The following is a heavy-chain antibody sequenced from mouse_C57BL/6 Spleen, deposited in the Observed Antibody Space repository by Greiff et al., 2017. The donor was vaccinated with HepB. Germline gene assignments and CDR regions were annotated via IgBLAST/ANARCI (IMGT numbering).Heavy chain of an antibody. Sequence: EVKLVESGGGLVQPKGSLKLSCAASGFSFNTYAMNWVRQAPGKGLEWVARIRSKSNNYATYYADSVKDRFTISRDDSESMLYLQMNNLKTEDTAMYYCVRVYDSGYFDVWGTGTTVTVSS. CDR2: IRSKSNNYAT. V-gene: IGHV10-1*01. CDR3: VRVYDSGYFDV. CDR1: GFSFNTYA. J-gene: IGHJ1*03. D-gene: IGHD2-3*01.